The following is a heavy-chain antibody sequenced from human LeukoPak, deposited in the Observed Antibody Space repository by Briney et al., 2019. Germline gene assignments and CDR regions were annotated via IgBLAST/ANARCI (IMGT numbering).Heavy chain of an antibody. CDR3: AKLGLRITMVRGVGAFDI. CDR1: GFTFSSYG. J-gene: IGHJ3*02. CDR2: ISYDGSNK. V-gene: IGHV3-30*18. Sequence: GRSLRLSCAASGFTFSSYGMHWVRQAPGKGLEWVAVISYDGSNKYYADSVKGRFTISRDNSKNTLYLQMNSLRAEDTAVYYCAKLGLRITMVRGVGAFDIWGQGTMVTVSS. D-gene: IGHD3-10*01.